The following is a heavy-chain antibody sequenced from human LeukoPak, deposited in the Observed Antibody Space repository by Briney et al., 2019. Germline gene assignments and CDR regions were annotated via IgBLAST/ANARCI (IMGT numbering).Heavy chain of an antibody. J-gene: IGHJ4*02. Sequence: GGSLRLSCTASGFAFSHHNMNWVRQAPGKGLEWVASTSSSSNYIYYSDSVKGRFTISRDNAKNSLFLQMNGLRAEDTAVYYCARKQNRVRGVSDFDYWGQGTLVTVSS. CDR2: TSSSSNYI. D-gene: IGHD3-10*01. CDR3: ARKQNRVRGVSDFDY. CDR1: GFAFSHHN. V-gene: IGHV3-21*01.